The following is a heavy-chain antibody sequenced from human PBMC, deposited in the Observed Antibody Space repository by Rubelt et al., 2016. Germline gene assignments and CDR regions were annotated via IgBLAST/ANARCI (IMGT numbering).Heavy chain of an antibody. J-gene: IGHJ4*02. Sequence: TFSSYAMHWVRQAPGKGLEWVAVISYDGSNKYYADSVKGRFTISRDNSKNTLYLQMNSLRAEDTAVYYCAREEQWLDYYFDYWGQGTLVTVSS. CDR2: ISYDGSNK. V-gene: IGHV3-30*04. D-gene: IGHD6-19*01. CDR3: AREEQWLDYYFDY. CDR1: TFSSYA.